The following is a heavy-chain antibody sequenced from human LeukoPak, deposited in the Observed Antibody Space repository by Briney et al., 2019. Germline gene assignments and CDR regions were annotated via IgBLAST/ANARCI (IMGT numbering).Heavy chain of an antibody. Sequence: ASVNVSCTASGYTFTGYYMHWVRQAPGQGLEWMGWINPNSGGTNYAQKFQGRVTMTRDTSISTAYMELSRLRSDDTAVYYCARAGYYYDSSGYYPSEYFQHWGQGTLVTVSS. CDR2: INPNSGGT. CDR3: ARAGYYYDSSGYYPSEYFQH. J-gene: IGHJ1*01. V-gene: IGHV1-2*02. CDR1: GYTFTGYY. D-gene: IGHD3-22*01.